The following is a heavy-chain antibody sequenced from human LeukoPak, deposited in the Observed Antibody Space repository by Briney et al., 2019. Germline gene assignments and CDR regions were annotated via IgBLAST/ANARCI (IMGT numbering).Heavy chain of an antibody. CDR3: ARDFEGGTFDS. Sequence: GGSLRLSCAASGFTFSRFWMNWARQAPGRGLEWVANIDKSGGGTNYVDSVKGRFTISRDNAKNSLFLDMSSLRVDVTAVYFCARDFEGGTFDSWGEGTTVTVSS. CDR1: GFTFSRFW. V-gene: IGHV3-7*05. CDR2: IDKSGGGT. D-gene: IGHD3-9*01. J-gene: IGHJ3*02.